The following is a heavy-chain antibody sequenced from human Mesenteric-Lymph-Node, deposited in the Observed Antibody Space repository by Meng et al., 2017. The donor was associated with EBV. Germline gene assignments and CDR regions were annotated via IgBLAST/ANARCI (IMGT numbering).Heavy chain of an antibody. D-gene: IGHD6-19*01. V-gene: IGHV3-53*01. Sequence: EVQLVGSGGALIQPGGSLSLSCAASGFSVSSKYMSWVRQAPGKGPEWVSVTYINGRTDYGDSVEGRFTISRDSSKNTLYLQMNSLTVGDTALYYCATERLFGSGWYFDYWGQGTLVTVSS. CDR3: ATERLFGSGWYFDY. CDR2: TYINGRT. J-gene: IGHJ4*02. CDR1: GFSVSSKY.